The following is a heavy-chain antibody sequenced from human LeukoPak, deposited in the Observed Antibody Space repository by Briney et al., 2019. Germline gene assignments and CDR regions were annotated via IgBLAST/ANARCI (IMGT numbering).Heavy chain of an antibody. CDR1: GYTFTSYA. CDR3: ARDYCSSTSCLFDY. V-gene: IGHV1-2*06. Sequence: GASVTVSCKASGYTFTSYAMHWVRQAPGQGLEWMGRINPNSGDTNYAQKFQGRVTMTRDTSISTAYMELSRLRSDDTAVYYCARDYCSSTSCLFDYWGQGTLVTVSS. J-gene: IGHJ4*02. CDR2: INPNSGDT. D-gene: IGHD2-2*01.